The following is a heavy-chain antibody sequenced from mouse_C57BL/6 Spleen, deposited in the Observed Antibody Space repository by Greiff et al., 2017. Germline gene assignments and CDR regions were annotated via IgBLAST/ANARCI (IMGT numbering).Heavy chain of an antibody. J-gene: IGHJ1*03. Sequence: QVQLKESGPGLVQPSQSLSITCTVSGFSLTSYGVHWVRQPPGKGLEWLGVIWSGGSTDYNAAFISRLSISKDNSKSQVFFKMNSLQADDTAIYYCAKNSYDYDGYFDVWGTGTTVTVSS. V-gene: IGHV2-4*01. D-gene: IGHD2-4*01. CDR1: GFSLTSYG. CDR2: IWSGGST. CDR3: AKNSYDYDGYFDV.